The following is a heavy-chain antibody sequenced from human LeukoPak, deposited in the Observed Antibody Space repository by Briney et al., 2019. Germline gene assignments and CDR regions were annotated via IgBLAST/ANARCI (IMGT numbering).Heavy chain of an antibody. V-gene: IGHV3-11*01. CDR1: GFTFSDYY. Sequence: GGSLRLSCAASGFTFSDYYMGWIRQAPGKGLEWLSYISGTGTTIFYADSVKGRFTISRDNAKNSPDLQMNSLRAEDTAVYFCGRDFGLIGTKRSFDIWGQGTMVTVSS. J-gene: IGHJ3*02. D-gene: IGHD1-7*01. CDR3: GRDFGLIGTKRSFDI. CDR2: ISGTGTTI.